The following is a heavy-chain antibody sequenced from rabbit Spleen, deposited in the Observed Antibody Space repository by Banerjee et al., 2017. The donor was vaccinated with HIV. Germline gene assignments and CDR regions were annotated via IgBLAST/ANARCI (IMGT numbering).Heavy chain of an antibody. CDR3: ARDTGTSFSTYGMDL. CDR1: GIDFSNGYD. J-gene: IGHJ6*01. CDR2: VYAGSSGST. D-gene: IGHD8-1*01. Sequence: QQLEESGGGLVKPGASLTLTCTASGIDFSNGYDMCWVRQAPGKGLEWIACVYAGSSGSTYSATWAKGRFTISKTSSTTVTLQMTSLTAADTATYFCARDTGTSFSTYGMDLWGPGTLVTVS. V-gene: IGHV1S40*01.